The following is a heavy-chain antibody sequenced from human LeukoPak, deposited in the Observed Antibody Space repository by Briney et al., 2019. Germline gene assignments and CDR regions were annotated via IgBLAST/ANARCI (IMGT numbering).Heavy chain of an antibody. J-gene: IGHJ6*03. Sequence: GGSLRLSCAASGFTFSSYAMHWVRQAPGKGLEWVAVISYDGSSKYYADSVKGRFTISRDNSKNTLYLQMNSLRAEDTALYYCARGIDSSSYYYYYMDVWGKGTTVTVSS. D-gene: IGHD6-13*01. CDR1: GFTFSSYA. CDR2: ISYDGSSK. V-gene: IGHV3-30*04. CDR3: ARGIDSSSYYYYYMDV.